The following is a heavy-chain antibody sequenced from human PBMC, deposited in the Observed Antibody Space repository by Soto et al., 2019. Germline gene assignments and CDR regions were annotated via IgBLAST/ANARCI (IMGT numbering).Heavy chain of an antibody. CDR1: GFTFSNYD. Sequence: GGSLRLSCAASGFTFSNYDMSGVRQAPGKGLGWVSTICGSGVRAYYADSVKGRFTISRDNAKNSLYLQMNSLRAEDTAVYYCARAKTCSGGSCYSGQDYWGQGTLVTVSS. J-gene: IGHJ4*02. CDR2: ICGSGVRA. D-gene: IGHD2-15*01. CDR3: ARAKTCSGGSCYSGQDY. V-gene: IGHV3-21*01.